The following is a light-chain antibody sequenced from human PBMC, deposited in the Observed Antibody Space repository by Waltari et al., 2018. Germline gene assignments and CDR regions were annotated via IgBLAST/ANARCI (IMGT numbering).Light chain of an antibody. CDR2: DDI. J-gene: IGLJ2*01. V-gene: IGLV3-21*03. CDR1: NLATNT. Sequence: SSVLTQPPSVSVAPGRTASITCVGNNLATNTPHWYQQKPGQAPGMFVYDDIDRPSGIPERFSGSNSGNTATLILHMVEAGDEADYYCQVWAIDSDPSVVFGGGTKLTVL. CDR3: QVWAIDSDPSVV.